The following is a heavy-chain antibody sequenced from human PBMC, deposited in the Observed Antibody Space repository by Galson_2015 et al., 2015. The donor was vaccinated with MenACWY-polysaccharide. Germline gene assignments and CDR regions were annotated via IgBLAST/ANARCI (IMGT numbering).Heavy chain of an antibody. Sequence: SLRLSCAASGFTFSSCAMTWVRQAPGKGLVWVSRANGDGGATDYADSVKGRFTISRDNAKNTLYLQMNSLRAEDTAVYCCARAGAKYCRGGNCFFNWFDPWGQGTLVTVSS. V-gene: IGHV3-74*01. CDR1: GFTFSSCA. J-gene: IGHJ5*02. D-gene: IGHD2-15*01. CDR3: ARAGAKYCRGGNCFFNWFDP. CDR2: ANGDGGAT.